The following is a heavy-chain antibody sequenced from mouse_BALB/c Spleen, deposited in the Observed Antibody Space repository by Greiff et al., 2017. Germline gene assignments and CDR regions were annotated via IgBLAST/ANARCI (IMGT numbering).Heavy chain of an antibody. CDR2: IWSGGST. V-gene: IGHV2-2*02. J-gene: IGHJ1*01. CDR3: ARAAYYGNFWYFDV. Sequence: QVQLQQSGPGLVQPSQSLSITCTVSGFSLTSYGVHWVRQSPGKGLEWLGVIWSGGSTDYNAAFISRLSISKDNSKSQVFFKMNSLQANDTAMYYCARAAYYGNFWYFDVWGAGTTVTVSS. D-gene: IGHD2-10*01. CDR1: GFSLTSYG.